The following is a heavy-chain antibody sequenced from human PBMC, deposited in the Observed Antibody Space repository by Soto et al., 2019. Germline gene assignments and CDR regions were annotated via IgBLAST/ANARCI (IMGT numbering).Heavy chain of an antibody. CDR3: ARFTLYYGDRNRKDYYYGMDV. J-gene: IGHJ6*02. CDR2: IWYDGSNK. Sequence: GGSLRLSCAASGFTFSSYGMHWVRQAPGKGLEWVAVIWYDGSNKYYADSVKGRFTISRDNSKNTLYLQMNSLRAEDTAVYYCARFTLYYGDRNRKDYYYGMDVWGQGTTVTVSS. CDR1: GFTFSSYG. D-gene: IGHD4-17*01. V-gene: IGHV3-33*01.